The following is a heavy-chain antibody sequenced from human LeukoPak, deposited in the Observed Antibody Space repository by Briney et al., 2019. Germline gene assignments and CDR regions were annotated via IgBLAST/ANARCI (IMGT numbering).Heavy chain of an antibody. V-gene: IGHV4-61*05. CDR3: ARATGQWELLGFTTRVFYFDY. Sequence: SSETLSLTCTVSGGSISSSSYYWGWIRQPPGKGLEWIGYIYYSGSTNYNPSLKSRVTISVDTSKNQFSLKLSSVTAADTAVYYCARATGQWELLGFTTRVFYFDYWGQGTLVTVSS. CDR1: GGSISSSSYY. D-gene: IGHD1-26*01. J-gene: IGHJ4*02. CDR2: IYYSGST.